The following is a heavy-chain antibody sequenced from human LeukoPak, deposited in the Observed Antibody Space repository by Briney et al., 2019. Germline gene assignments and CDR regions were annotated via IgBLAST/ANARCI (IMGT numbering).Heavy chain of an antibody. CDR2: ISSSSSYT. V-gene: IGHV3-21*01. D-gene: IGHD3-10*01. Sequence: PGGSLRLSCAASGFTFSSYWMHWVRQAPGKGLEWVSSISSSSSYTYYPDSVKGRFTISRDNAKNSLYLQMNSLRVEDTAVYYCARGRSSSGSMNEFWGQGTLVTVSS. J-gene: IGHJ4*02. CDR3: ARGRSSSGSMNEF. CDR1: GFTFSSYW.